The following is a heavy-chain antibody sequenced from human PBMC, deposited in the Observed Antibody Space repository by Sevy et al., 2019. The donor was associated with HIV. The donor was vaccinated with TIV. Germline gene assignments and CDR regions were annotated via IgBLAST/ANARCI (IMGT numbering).Heavy chain of an antibody. V-gene: IGHV1-3*01. J-gene: IGHJ4*02. Sequence: ASVKVSCKASGYSFTNYAMHWVRQAPGQRLEWMAWINAGNGNTRYSQKFQGRVTITSDTSANTAYMELSSLGSEDTAVNYCARGGYDSSGYSLFDYWGQGSLVTVSS. D-gene: IGHD3-22*01. CDR2: INAGNGNT. CDR1: GYSFTNYA. CDR3: ARGGYDSSGYSLFDY.